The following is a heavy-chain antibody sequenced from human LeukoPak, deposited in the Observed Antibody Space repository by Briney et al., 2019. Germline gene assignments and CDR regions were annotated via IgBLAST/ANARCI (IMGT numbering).Heavy chain of an antibody. V-gene: IGHV1-69*02. CDR2: IIPILGIA. CDR1: GGTFSSYT. Sequence: GASVKVSCKASGGTFSSYTISWVRQAPGQGLEWMGRIIPILGIANYAQKFQGRVTITADKSTSTAYMELSSLRSEGTAVYYCDGWELLGRDAFDIWGQGTMVTVSS. J-gene: IGHJ3*02. D-gene: IGHD1-26*01. CDR3: DGWELLGRDAFDI.